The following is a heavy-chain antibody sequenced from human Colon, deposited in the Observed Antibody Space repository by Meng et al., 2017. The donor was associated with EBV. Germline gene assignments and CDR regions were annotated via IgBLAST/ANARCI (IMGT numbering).Heavy chain of an antibody. V-gene: IGHV4-31*03. CDR1: GGSVSSGGYY. D-gene: IGHD6-19*01. CDR2: IYCSGST. Sequence: QVQLQGSGPGLAKPSQTPSLTCTVSGGSVSSGGYYWTWIRQHPGKGLEWFGHIYCSGSTFYNPSLKRRVIISIDTSKNQFSLNLRSVTAADTAVYYCARVSSGWDYFDYWGQGTLVTVSS. CDR3: ARVSSGWDYFDY. J-gene: IGHJ4*02.